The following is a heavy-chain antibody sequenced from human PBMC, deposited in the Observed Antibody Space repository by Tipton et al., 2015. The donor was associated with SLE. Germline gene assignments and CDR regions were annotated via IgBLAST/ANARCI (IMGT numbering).Heavy chain of an antibody. D-gene: IGHD5-24*01. Sequence: GSLRLSCVASGFSFSDYWMNWVRQAPGKGLEWVANIEQDGSEKNYVDSVKGRFTISRDNAKNSLHLQINSLRAEDTAVYYCAGGAGWLIDYWGQGTLVTVSS. CDR2: IEQDGSEK. J-gene: IGHJ4*02. V-gene: IGHV3-7*03. CDR1: GFSFSDYW. CDR3: AGGAGWLIDY.